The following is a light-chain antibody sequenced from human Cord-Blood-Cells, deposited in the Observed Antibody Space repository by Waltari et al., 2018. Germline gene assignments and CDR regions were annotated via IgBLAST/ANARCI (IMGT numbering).Light chain of an antibody. CDR2: HAS. Sequence: EIVLTQSPGTLSLSPGERATLSCRASQSIDIYLAWYQQEPGQAPRLLMYHASSRATGIPDRFSGSGSGTDFRLTMSRRAPEDLAVYYCQKYDSSPATFGQGTKVEIK. J-gene: IGKJ1*01. CDR3: QKYDSSPAT. CDR1: QSIDIY. V-gene: IGKV3-20*01.